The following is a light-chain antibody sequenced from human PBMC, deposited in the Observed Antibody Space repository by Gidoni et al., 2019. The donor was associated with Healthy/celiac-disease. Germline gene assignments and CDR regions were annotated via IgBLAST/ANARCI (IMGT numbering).Light chain of an antibody. V-gene: IGLV3-1*01. Sequence: SYERTQPPSVSVSPGQTASITCSGDKLWDKYACWYQQKPGKSPVLVIYQDSKRPSGIPERFSGSNSGNTATLTISGTQAMDEADYYCQAWDSSTVVFGGGTKLTVL. CDR2: QDS. J-gene: IGLJ2*01. CDR1: KLWDKY. CDR3: QAWDSSTVV.